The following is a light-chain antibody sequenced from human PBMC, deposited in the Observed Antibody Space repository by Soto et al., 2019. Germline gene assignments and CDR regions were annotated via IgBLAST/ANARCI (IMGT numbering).Light chain of an antibody. CDR3: QQRSNWPPIP. CDR1: QSVSSY. CDR2: DAS. V-gene: IGKV3-11*01. Sequence: EIVLTQYKATLSFSPGERATLSCRASQSVSSYLAWYQQKPGQAPRLLIYDASNRATGIPARFSGSGSGTDFTLTISSLEPEDFAVYYCQQRSNWPPIPFGQGTRLAIK. J-gene: IGKJ5*01.